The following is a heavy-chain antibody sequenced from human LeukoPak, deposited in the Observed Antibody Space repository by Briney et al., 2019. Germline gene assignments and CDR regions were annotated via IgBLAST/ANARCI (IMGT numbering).Heavy chain of an antibody. CDR2: TRNKANSYTT. D-gene: IGHD1-26*01. CDR3: ARASMRGSLYYFDY. J-gene: IGHJ4*02. CDR1: GFTFSDHY. Sequence: PGGSLRLSCAASGFTFSDHYMDWVRQAPEKGLEWVGRTRNKANSYTTEYAASVKGRFTISRDYSKNSLYLQMNSLQTEDTAVYYCARASMRGSLYYFDYSGQGTLVTVSS. V-gene: IGHV3-72*01.